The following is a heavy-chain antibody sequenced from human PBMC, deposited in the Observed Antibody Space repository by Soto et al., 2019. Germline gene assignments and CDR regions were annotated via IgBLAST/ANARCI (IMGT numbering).Heavy chain of an antibody. CDR1: GFTFTDHY. V-gene: IGHV3-73*01. CDR2: IRSRANSYAT. Sequence: PGGSLRLSCAASGFTFTDHYMDWALQAPGKGLEWVGRIRSRANSYATAYAASVKGRFTISRDDSKNTAYLQMNSLKTEDTAVYYCTADTAMTNYGMDVWGQGTTVTVSS. CDR3: TADTAMTNYGMDV. J-gene: IGHJ6*02. D-gene: IGHD5-18*01.